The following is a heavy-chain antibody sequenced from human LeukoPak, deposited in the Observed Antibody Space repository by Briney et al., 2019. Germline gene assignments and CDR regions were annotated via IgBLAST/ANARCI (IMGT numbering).Heavy chain of an antibody. Sequence: TASETLSLTCTVSGGSISNYYWSWIRQPPGEGLEWIGYIYYSGSTSYNPSLKSRVTISVDTSKSQFSLKLNSVTAADTAVYYCARGPAPWYFDLWGRGTLVTVSS. CDR2: IYYSGST. CDR1: GGSISNYY. D-gene: IGHD2-2*01. J-gene: IGHJ2*01. CDR3: ARGPAPWYFDL. V-gene: IGHV4-59*01.